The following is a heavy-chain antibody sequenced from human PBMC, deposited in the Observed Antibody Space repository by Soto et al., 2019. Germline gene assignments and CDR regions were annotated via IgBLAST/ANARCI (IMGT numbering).Heavy chain of an antibody. CDR3: ARADGLWRESWDY. CDR1: GFTFSSYW. V-gene: IGHV3-7*05. J-gene: IGHJ4*02. D-gene: IGHD3-10*01. Sequence: EVQLVESGGGLVQPGGSLRLSCAASGFTFSSYWMSWVRQAPGKGLEWVANIKQDGSEKYYVDSVKVRFTIARDKAKNSLYMQMNSVRAEDTDVYYCARADGLWRESWDYWGQGTLVNVSS. CDR2: IKQDGSEK.